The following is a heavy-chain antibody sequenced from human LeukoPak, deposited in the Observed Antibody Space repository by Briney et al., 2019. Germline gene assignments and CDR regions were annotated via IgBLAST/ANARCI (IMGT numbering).Heavy chain of an antibody. Sequence: ASVKVSCKASGYTFTSYYMHWVRQAPGQGLEWMGIINPSGGSTSYAQKFQGRVTMTRDTSTSTVYMELSSLRSKDTAVYYCARASLGHIVVVTAILAYWGQGTLVTVSS. D-gene: IGHD2-21*02. J-gene: IGHJ4*02. CDR3: ARASLGHIVVVTAILAY. CDR1: GYTFTSYY. CDR2: INPSGGST. V-gene: IGHV1-46*01.